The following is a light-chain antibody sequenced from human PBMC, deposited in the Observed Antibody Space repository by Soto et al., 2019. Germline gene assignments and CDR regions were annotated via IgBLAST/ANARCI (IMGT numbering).Light chain of an antibody. CDR1: QSVSSF. J-gene: IGKJ2*01. V-gene: IGKV1-5*03. CDR3: QQYNGDFYS. CDR2: KTS. Sequence: IQLTQSPSTLSASVGDTVTITCRASQSVSSFLAWHQQKPGEAPKLLIYKTSNLETGVPSRFTGSGSGTEFNLTISSLQPDDFATYYCQQYNGDFYSFGQGTKLEVK.